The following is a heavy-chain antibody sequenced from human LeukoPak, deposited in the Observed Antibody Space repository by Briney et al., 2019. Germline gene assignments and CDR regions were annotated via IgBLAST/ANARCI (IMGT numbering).Heavy chain of an antibody. Sequence: PGGSLRLSCVASGFTFSSYWMHWVRQDPRKGLVWVSRINGDGRNINYADSVRGRFTISRDNAKNTLYLQMNSLRAEDTAVYYCARDLRPSITGKTGLGAFDIWGQGTTVTVSS. V-gene: IGHV3-74*01. D-gene: IGHD1/OR15-1a*01. CDR1: GFTFSSYW. CDR3: ARDLRPSITGKTGLGAFDI. CDR2: INGDGRNI. J-gene: IGHJ3*02.